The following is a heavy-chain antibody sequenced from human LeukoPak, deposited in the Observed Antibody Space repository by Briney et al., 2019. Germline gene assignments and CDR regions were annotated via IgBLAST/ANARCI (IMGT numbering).Heavy chain of an antibody. Sequence: GESLRLSCAASGFAFSDSYMSWIRQAPGKGLEWVSYISSSSSDTNYADSVKGRFTISRDNAKNSLYLQMNSLRAEDTAVYYCARGSRTIELGDDYWGQGTLVTVSS. D-gene: IGHD5-24*01. CDR1: GFAFSDSY. J-gene: IGHJ4*02. CDR3: ARGSRTIELGDDY. V-gene: IGHV3-11*06. CDR2: ISSSSSDT.